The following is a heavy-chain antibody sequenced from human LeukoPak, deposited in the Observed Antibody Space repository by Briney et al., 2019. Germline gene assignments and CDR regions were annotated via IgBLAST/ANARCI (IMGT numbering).Heavy chain of an antibody. CDR1: GFTFDDYA. V-gene: IGHV3-9*01. D-gene: IGHD3-10*02. Sequence: GGSLRLSCAASGFTFDDYAMHWVRQAPGKGLEWVSGISWNSGSIGYADSVKGRFTISRDNAKSSLYLQMNSLRAEDTAVYYCAELGITMIGGVRGKGTTVTISS. J-gene: IGHJ6*04. CDR2: ISWNSGSI. CDR3: AELGITMIGGV.